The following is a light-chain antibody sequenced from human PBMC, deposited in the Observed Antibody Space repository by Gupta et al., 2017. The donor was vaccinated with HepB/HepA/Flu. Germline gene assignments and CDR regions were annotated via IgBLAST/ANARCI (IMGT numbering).Light chain of an antibody. CDR3: QQTNNLPRI. V-gene: IGKV6D-21*02. CDR1: ESIGRT. Sequence: EIVLTQSPDFQSVTPKEKVTITCRASESIGRTLHWYQQKPGQSPKLLIKYASQSGSGVPSRFSGSGSGTEFTLTIDSLEAEDAAVYYCQQTNNLPRIFGQGTKLDIK. J-gene: IGKJ2*02. CDR2: YAS.